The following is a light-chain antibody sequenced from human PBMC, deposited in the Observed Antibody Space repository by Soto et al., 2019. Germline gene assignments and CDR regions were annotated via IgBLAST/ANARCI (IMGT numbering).Light chain of an antibody. CDR1: QSVSSSY. CDR3: QQYCGSLFT. V-gene: IGKV3-20*01. Sequence: EIVLTQSPGTLSLSPGERATLSCRASQSVSSSYLAWYQQKPGQAPRLLIYGASSRATGIPDRFSGSGSGTDFTLTISRMEPADFAVYYCQQYCGSLFTFGQGTKVEIK. J-gene: IGKJ4*01. CDR2: GAS.